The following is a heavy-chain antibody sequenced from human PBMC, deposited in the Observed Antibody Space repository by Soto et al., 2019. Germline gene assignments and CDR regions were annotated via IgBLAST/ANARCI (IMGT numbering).Heavy chain of an antibody. CDR2: IYYSRST. V-gene: IGHV4-59*08. Sequence: QVQLKESGPGLVKPSETLSLTCTVSGGSISSYYWSWIRQPPGKGLEWIGDIYYSRSTNYNPSLKIRVTISVDTSKDQFALKLSSVTAADTAVYYCARYYYYDSSGSKAFDICGQVTMVTVSS. D-gene: IGHD3-22*01. CDR3: ARYYYYDSSGSKAFDI. J-gene: IGHJ3*02. CDR1: GGSISSYY.